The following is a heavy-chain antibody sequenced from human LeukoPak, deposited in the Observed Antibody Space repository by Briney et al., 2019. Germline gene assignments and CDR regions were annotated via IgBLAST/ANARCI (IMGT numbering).Heavy chain of an antibody. CDR3: TRGYVGIDY. D-gene: IGHD5-12*01. J-gene: IGHJ4*02. CDR1: GFTLSSYW. Sequence: GSLRLSCAASGFTLSSYWMSWVRQAPGKGLEWVANIKQDGSEKYYVDSVKGRFTISRDNAKNSLYLQMNSLRAEDTALYYCTRGYVGIDYWGQGTLVTVSS. CDR2: IKQDGSEK. V-gene: IGHV3-7*04.